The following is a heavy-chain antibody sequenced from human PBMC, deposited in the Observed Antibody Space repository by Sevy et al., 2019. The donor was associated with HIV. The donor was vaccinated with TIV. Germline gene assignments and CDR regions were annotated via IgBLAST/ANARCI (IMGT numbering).Heavy chain of an antibody. Sequence: GESLKISCAASGFTFSMYAIKWVRQAPGKGLEWVALISYDGGNKYHADSVKGRFTISRDNSKSTLYLQMNSLGAEDTAVYYCARVNSFDGDYVGGDYWGQGTLVTVSS. CDR1: GFTFSMYA. V-gene: IGHV3-30-3*01. CDR2: ISYDGGNK. CDR3: ARVNSFDGDYVGGDY. J-gene: IGHJ4*02. D-gene: IGHD4-17*01.